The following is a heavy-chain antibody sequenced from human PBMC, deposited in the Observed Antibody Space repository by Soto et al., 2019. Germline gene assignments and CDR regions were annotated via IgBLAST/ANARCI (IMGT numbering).Heavy chain of an antibody. CDR1: GYTFSTYW. CDR3: ARTYYYASGSYYIPAY. V-gene: IGHV5-51*01. J-gene: IGHJ4*02. Sequence: GESLKISCKGSGYTFSTYWIGWVRQMPGKGLEWMGIIYPGDSDTRYSPSFQGQVTISADKSISTAYLYWSSLEASDTAMYYCARTYYYASGSYYIPAYWGQGTLVTVSS. CDR2: IYPGDSDT. D-gene: IGHD3-10*01.